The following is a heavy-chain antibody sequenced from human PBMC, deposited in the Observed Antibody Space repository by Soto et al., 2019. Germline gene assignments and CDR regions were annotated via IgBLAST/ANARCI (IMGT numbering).Heavy chain of an antibody. D-gene: IGHD6-19*01. CDR3: ARGEAVAGYYYYGMDV. V-gene: IGHV4-39*01. CDR2: IYYSGST. CDR1: SGSISSSSYY. Sequence: PSDTLSLTCIVSSGSISSSSYYWVLIRHPPWKGLEWIGSIYYSGSTYYNPSLKSRVTISVDTSKNQFSLKLSSVTAADTAVYYCARGEAVAGYYYYGMDVWGQGTTVTVSS. J-gene: IGHJ6*02.